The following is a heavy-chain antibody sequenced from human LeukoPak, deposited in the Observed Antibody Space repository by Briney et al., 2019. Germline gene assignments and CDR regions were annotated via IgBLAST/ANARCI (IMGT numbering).Heavy chain of an antibody. CDR1: GGSISSGGYY. CDR2: IYNNGST. CDR3: ARDKVGCSGGSCYSGYYYYMDV. Sequence: SETLSLTCTVSGGSISSGGYYWSWIRQPAGKGLEWIGRIYNNGSTNYNPSLKSRVTMSVDTSKNQFSLKLSSVTAADTAVYYCARDKVGCSGGSCYSGYYYYMDVWGKGTTVTVFS. V-gene: IGHV4-61*02. D-gene: IGHD2-15*01. J-gene: IGHJ6*03.